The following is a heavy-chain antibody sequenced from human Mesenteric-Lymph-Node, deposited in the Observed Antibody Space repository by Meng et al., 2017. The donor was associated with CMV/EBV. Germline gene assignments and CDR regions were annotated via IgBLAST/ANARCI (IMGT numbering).Heavy chain of an antibody. D-gene: IGHD3-16*02. CDR3: ARSLSLAFDI. CDR2: IYPGDSKT. CDR1: GFTFSTFE. Sequence: GGSLRLSCKGSGFTFSTFEIAWVRQMPGKGLEWMGLIYPGDSKTIYSPSFEGQVTISADWSASIAYLQWTSLKASDTAIYYCARSLSLAFDIWGQGTMVTVSS. V-gene: IGHV5-51*01. J-gene: IGHJ3*02.